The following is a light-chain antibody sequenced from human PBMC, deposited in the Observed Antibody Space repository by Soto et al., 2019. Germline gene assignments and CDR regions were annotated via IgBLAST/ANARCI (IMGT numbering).Light chain of an antibody. CDR1: NSNIGAGYD. CDR3: QSYDSSLSGSL. CDR2: DNT. Sequence: QPALTQPPSVSGAPGERVTISCTGSNSNIGAGYDVHWYQHLPGTAPKLVIYDNTNRPSGVPDRFSGSKSGTSASLAITGLQAEDEADYYCQSYDSSLSGSLFGGGTKVTVL. J-gene: IGLJ3*02. V-gene: IGLV1-40*01.